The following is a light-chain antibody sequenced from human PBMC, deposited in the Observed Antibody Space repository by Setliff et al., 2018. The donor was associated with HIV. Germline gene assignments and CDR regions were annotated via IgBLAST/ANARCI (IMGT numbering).Light chain of an antibody. Sequence: EIVMTQSPATLSVSPGERATLSCRASQSVSSNLGWYQQKPGQAPRLLIYGTSTRATGIPARFSGSGSGTEFTLTISSLQSEDFALYFCQQFDNWPLTFGQGTKVDIK. V-gene: IGKV3-15*01. J-gene: IGKJ1*01. CDR2: GTS. CDR1: QSVSSN. CDR3: QQFDNWPLT.